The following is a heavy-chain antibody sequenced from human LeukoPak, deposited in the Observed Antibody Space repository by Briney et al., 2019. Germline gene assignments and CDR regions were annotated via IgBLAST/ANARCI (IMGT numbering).Heavy chain of an antibody. Sequence: SETLSLTCAAYGGSFSGYYWSWIRQPPGKGLEWIGEINHSGSTNYNPSLKSRVTISVDTSKNQFSLKLSSVTAADTAVYYCARARLRAGYDYWGQGTLVTVSS. CDR3: ARARLRAGYDY. D-gene: IGHD2-15*01. CDR1: GGSFSGYY. J-gene: IGHJ4*02. V-gene: IGHV4-34*01. CDR2: INHSGST.